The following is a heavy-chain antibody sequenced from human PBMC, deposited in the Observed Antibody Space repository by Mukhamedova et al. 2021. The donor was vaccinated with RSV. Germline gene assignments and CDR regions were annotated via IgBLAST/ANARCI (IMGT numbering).Heavy chain of an antibody. Sequence: GRQAPGKGLEWVANINQDGGEEYYVDSVEGRFTISRDNAKYSLYLQMNNLRGDDTAVYYCARAVSTVTVDYWGQGTLVTVAS. D-gene: IGHD1-1*01. V-gene: IGHV3-7*01. CDR3: ARAVSTVTVDY. J-gene: IGHJ4*02. CDR2: INQDGGEE.